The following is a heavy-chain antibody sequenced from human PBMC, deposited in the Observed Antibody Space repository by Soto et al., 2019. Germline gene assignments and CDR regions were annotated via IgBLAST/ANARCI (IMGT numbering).Heavy chain of an antibody. D-gene: IGHD5-12*01. CDR2: ISGSGGST. V-gene: IGHV3-23*01. Sequence: GGSLRLSCAASGFTFSSYAMSWVRQAPGKGLEWVSAISGSGGSTYYADSVKGRFTISRDNSKNTLYLQMNSLRAEDTAVYYCAKVISGYDAVYYYYYGMDVWGQGTTVTVSS. CDR1: GFTFSSYA. CDR3: AKVISGYDAVYYYYYGMDV. J-gene: IGHJ6*02.